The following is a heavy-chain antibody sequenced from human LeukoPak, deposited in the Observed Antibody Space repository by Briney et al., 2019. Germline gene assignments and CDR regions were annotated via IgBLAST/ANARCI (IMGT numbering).Heavy chain of an antibody. CDR3: AREDSYDFWSGYYPGTLDY. J-gene: IGHJ4*02. Sequence: ASVKVSCKASGYTFTGYYMHWVRQAPGQGLEWMGWINPNSGGTNYAQKFQGRVTMTRDTSISTAYMELSRLRSDDTAVYYCAREDSYDFWSGYYPGTLDYWGQGTLVTVSS. CDR2: INPNSGGT. D-gene: IGHD3-3*01. CDR1: GYTFTGYY. V-gene: IGHV1-2*02.